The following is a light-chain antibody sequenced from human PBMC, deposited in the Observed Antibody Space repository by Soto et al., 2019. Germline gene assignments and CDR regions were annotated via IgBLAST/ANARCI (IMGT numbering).Light chain of an antibody. V-gene: IGKV2-28*01. Sequence: DIVMTQSPLSLPVTPGEPASISCRSSQSXLNSNGYNYLNWYLQKPGQSPQXXIYLGSNRASGVPDRFSGSGSGTDFTLKISRVEAEDVGVYYCMQALQTPITFGQGTRLEIK. CDR3: MQALQTPIT. J-gene: IGKJ5*01. CDR1: QSXLNSNGYNY. CDR2: LGS.